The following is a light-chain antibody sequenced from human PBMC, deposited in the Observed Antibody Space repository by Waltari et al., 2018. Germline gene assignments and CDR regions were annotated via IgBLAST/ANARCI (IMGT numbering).Light chain of an antibody. V-gene: IGLV1-51*01. CDR1: SSNIGNNF. CDR2: ENY. Sequence: QSVLTQPPSVSAAPGQKVTISCSGSSSNIGNNFVSWYQQIPGTAPKLLIFENYRRPSGMPDRVAGSKSGTSATLGITGRQTGDEANYYCGTWDSSLSAHVFGTGTKVTVL. J-gene: IGLJ1*01. CDR3: GTWDSSLSAHV.